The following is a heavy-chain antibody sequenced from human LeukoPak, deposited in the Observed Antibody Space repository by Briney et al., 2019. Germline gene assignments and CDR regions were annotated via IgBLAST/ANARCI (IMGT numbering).Heavy chain of an antibody. CDR1: GGSISTYY. Sequence: PSETLSLTCTVSGGSISTYYWNWIRQPAGKGLEWMGYIHYTGSTKYNPSLKSRVTISVDTSKNQLSLKLRSVTAADTAVYHCARRDVVVTTAHDAFDVWGQGTMVTVSS. V-gene: IGHV4-59*08. J-gene: IGHJ3*01. D-gene: IGHD2-21*02. CDR3: ARRDVVVTTAHDAFDV. CDR2: IHYTGST.